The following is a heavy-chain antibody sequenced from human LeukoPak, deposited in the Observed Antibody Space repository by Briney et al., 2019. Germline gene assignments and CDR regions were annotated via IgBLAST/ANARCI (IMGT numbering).Heavy chain of an antibody. J-gene: IGHJ4*02. Sequence: PGGSLRLSCAASGFTFSSYWMHWVRQAPGKGLVWVSRINSDGSSTSYADSVKGRFTISRDNAKNTLYLQMNSLRAEDTAVYYCTRGSPSYGYLFYWGQGTLVTVSS. CDR1: GFTFSSYW. D-gene: IGHD5-18*01. CDR2: INSDGSST. CDR3: TRGSPSYGYLFY. V-gene: IGHV3-74*01.